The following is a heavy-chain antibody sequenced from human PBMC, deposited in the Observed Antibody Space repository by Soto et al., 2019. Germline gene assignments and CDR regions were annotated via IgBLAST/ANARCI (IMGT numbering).Heavy chain of an antibody. J-gene: IGHJ6*02. Sequence: QVQLQESGPGLVKPSQTLSLTCSVSGGSISSGGYYWSWIRQHPGKGLEWIAYIYYSGSTYYNPSLKNRLTITVDTSNNHFSLKLSSVTAADTAMYYCAREPCGGDCYGYYYHGMDVWGQGTTVTVSS. V-gene: IGHV4-31*03. CDR3: AREPCGGDCYGYYYHGMDV. D-gene: IGHD2-21*02. CDR1: GGSISSGGYY. CDR2: IYYSGST.